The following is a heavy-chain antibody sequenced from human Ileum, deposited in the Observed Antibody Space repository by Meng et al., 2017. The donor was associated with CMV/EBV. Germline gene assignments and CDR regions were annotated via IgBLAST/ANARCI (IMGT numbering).Heavy chain of an antibody. V-gene: IGHV4-34*01. CDR2: INHGDSS. CDR1: GCSFCAYH. CDR3: ASASPQRGFLSF. Sequence: QPMGAGLCTPPWTLSRLSVVIGCSFCAYHWKLLRQTPGRGMEVFGEINHGDSSPYNPSLKRRVAISVDRSWNKVSLKLTSVTAADTSVYFCASASPQRGFLSFWGQGTLVTVSS. D-gene: IGHD3-3*01. J-gene: IGHJ4*02.